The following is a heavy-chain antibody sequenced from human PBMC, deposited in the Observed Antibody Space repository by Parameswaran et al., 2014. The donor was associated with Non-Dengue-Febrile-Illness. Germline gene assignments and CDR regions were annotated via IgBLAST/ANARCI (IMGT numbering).Heavy chain of an antibody. J-gene: IGHJ4*02. CDR3: ASKLWFGELLSTELYFDY. V-gene: IGHV3-53*01. D-gene: IGHD3-10*01. Sequence: VRQAPGKGLEWVSVIYSGGSTYYTDSVKGRFTISRDNSKNTLYLQMNSLRAEDTAVYYCASKLWFGELLSTELYFDYWGQGTLVTVSS. CDR2: IYSGGST.